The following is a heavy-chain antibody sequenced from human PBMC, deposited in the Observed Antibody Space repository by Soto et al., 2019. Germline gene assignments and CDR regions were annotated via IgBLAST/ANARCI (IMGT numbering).Heavy chain of an antibody. Sequence: EAQLLESGGGLVQPGGSLRLSCAASGLAFSNYAMTWVRQAPGKGLEWVSIITASGYSAYYGGAVKGRFTTSRDNSRSTLYLQMNELRADDTAVYYCAKGDLLWDPFDFWGQGTLVTVSS. CDR1: GLAFSNYA. CDR3: AKGDLLWDPFDF. D-gene: IGHD3-16*01. V-gene: IGHV3-23*01. J-gene: IGHJ4*02. CDR2: ITASGYSA.